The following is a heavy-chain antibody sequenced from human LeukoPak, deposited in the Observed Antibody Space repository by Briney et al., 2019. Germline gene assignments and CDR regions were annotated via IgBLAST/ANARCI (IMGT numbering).Heavy chain of an antibody. V-gene: IGHV3-33*08. D-gene: IGHD3-22*01. CDR2: IWSHGSTQ. CDR1: GFTFSNYN. CDR3: AREMNYDRQWPGF. Sequence: GGSLRLSCAASGFTFSNYNMNWVRQAPGKGLEWVAVIWSHGSTQYYADSVKGRFTISRDNSKNTLYLQMNSLRAEDAAVYYCAREMNYDRQWPGFWGQGTLVTVSS. J-gene: IGHJ4*02.